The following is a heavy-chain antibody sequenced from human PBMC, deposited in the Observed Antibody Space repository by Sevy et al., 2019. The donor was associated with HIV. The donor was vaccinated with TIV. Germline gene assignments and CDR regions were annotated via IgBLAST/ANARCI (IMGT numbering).Heavy chain of an antibody. D-gene: IGHD2-2*01. CDR2: ISYDGSNK. CDR3: ARGKKGIVVVPAAPSWFDP. J-gene: IGHJ5*02. CDR1: GFTFSSYG. V-gene: IGHV3-30*03. Sequence: GGSLRLSCAASGFTFSSYGMHWVRQAPGKGLEWVAVISYDGSNKYYADSVKGRFTISRDNSKNTLYLQMNSLRAEDTAVYYCARGKKGIVVVPAAPSWFDPWGQGTLVTVSS.